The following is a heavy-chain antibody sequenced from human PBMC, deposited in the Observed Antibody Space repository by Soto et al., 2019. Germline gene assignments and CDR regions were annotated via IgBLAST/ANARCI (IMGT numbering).Heavy chain of an antibody. D-gene: IGHD3-3*01. Sequence: EVQLLESGGGLVQPGGSLRLSCAASGFTFSSYAMSWVRKAPGKGLEWVSAISGSGVSTYYADSVKGRFTISSDNSKNTLYLQMNSLRAEDTAVYYCAKEGLVGVVNVIFDYWGQGTLVTVSS. J-gene: IGHJ4*02. CDR2: ISGSGVST. CDR1: GFTFSSYA. CDR3: AKEGLVGVVNVIFDY. V-gene: IGHV3-23*01.